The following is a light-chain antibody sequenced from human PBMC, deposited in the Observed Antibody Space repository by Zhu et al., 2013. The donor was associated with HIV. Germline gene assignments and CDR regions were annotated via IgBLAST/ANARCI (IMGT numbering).Light chain of an antibody. V-gene: IGKV3-15*01. CDR1: QSISNN. CDR2: GAA. CDR3: QQYNKWPAS. J-gene: IGKJ4*01. Sequence: EIVMTQSPATLSVSPGERATLSCRASQSISNNLAWYQQKPGQAPRLLIYGAATRATAIPARFSGTGSGTEFTLTISSLQSEDFALFYXQQYNKWPASFGGGTKVEIK.